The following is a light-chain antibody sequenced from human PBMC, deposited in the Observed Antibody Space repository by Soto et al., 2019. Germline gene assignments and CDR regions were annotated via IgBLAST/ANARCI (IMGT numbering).Light chain of an antibody. CDR1: QSISSY. V-gene: IGKV1-39*01. CDR2: AAS. Sequence: DIQMTQSPSSLSASVGDRVTITCRASQSISSYLNWYQQKPGKVPKLLIYAASSLPSGVPSRFSGSGSGTDFTLTISSLQPEDFATYYCQQSYSTPRTFVQGTKVDIK. CDR3: QQSYSTPRT. J-gene: IGKJ1*01.